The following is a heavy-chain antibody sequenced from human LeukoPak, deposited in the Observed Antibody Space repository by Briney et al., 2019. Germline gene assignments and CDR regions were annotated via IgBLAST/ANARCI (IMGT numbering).Heavy chain of an antibody. J-gene: IGHJ6*02. CDR1: GYTFTSYY. D-gene: IGHD3-3*01. V-gene: IGHV1-46*01. Sequence: VASVKVSCKASGYTFTSYYMHWVRQAPGQGVEWMGLINPSGGSTNYAQKFQGRDTITRDTSTSTVYMEMSSLRDEDTAVYYCARDQDFGVVTTAPYYYYGMDVWGQGTTVTVSS. CDR3: ARDQDFGVVTTAPYYYYGMDV. CDR2: INPSGGST.